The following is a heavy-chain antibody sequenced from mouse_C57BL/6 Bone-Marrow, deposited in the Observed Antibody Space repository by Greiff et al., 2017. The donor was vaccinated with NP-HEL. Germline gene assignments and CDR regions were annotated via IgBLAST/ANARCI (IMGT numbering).Heavy chain of an antibody. D-gene: IGHD2-4*01. CDR1: GFTFTDYY. Sequence: VQLKESGGGLVQPGGSLSLSCAASGFTFTDYYMSWVRQPPGKALEWLVFIRNKANGYTTEYSASVKGRFTISRANSQSILYLQMNALRAEDSATYYCARSIYYDYADDPFYAMDYGGQGTSVTVSS. CDR2: IRNKANGYTT. V-gene: IGHV7-3*01. J-gene: IGHJ4*01. CDR3: ARSIYYDYADDPFYAMDY.